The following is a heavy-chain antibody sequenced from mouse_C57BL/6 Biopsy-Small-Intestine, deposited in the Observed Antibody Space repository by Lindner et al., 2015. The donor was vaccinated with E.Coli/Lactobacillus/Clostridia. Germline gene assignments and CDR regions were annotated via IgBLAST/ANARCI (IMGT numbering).Heavy chain of an antibody. V-gene: IGHV1-37*01. CDR3: ARGEYSRGWFDS. CDR1: GFSFTDYF. J-gene: IGHJ3*01. CDR2: INPYNGDI. Sequence: VQLQESGPELVKPGASVKISCKASGFSFTDYFMNWVKQSHGKSLEWIGRINPYNGDIFYNQKFKDKATLTVDKSSNTAHMELLSLTSEDFAVYFCARGEYSRGWFDSWGHGTLVTVSA. D-gene: IGHD2-5*01.